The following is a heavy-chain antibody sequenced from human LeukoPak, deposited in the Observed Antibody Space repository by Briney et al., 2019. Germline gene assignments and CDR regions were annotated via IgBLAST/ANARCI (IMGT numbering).Heavy chain of an antibody. V-gene: IGHV1-69*05. CDR3: ARDIQDPRDYYDSSGYTLDY. CDR1: GGTFGSYA. Sequence: ASVKVSCKASGGTFGSYAISWVRQAPGQGLEWMGRIIPIFGTANYAQKFQGRVTITTDESTSTAYMELSSLRSEDTAVYYCARDIQDPRDYYDSSGYTLDYWGQGTLVTVSS. D-gene: IGHD3-22*01. CDR2: IIPIFGTA. J-gene: IGHJ4*02.